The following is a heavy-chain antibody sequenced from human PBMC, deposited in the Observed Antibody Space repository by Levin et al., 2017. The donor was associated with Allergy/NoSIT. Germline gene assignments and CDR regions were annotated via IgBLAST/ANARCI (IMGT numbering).Heavy chain of an antibody. Sequence: LSLPCAASGFSFRTSPMTWLRQAPGRGLEWVSRISDTGGTTYYAPSFKGRFSISRDNSKNTVYLQMNSLRADDTAVYFCARDEKSRYYGMDVWGQGTTVTVSS. V-gene: IGHV3-23*01. CDR3: ARDEKSRYYGMDV. J-gene: IGHJ6*02. CDR1: GFSFRTSP. CDR2: ISDTGGTT.